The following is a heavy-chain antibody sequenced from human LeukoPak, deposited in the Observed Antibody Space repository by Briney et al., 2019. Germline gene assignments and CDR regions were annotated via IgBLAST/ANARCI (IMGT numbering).Heavy chain of an antibody. D-gene: IGHD3-10*01. CDR3: ARVTYWELVWFDP. CDR2: IYYSGST. CDR1: GGSISSSSYY. J-gene: IGHJ5*02. Sequence: PSETLSLTCTVSGGSISSSSYYWGWIRQPPGKGLEWIGSIYYSGSTYYNPSLKSRVTISVDTSKNQFSLKLSSVTAADTAVYYCARVTYWELVWFDPWGQGTLVTVSS. V-gene: IGHV4-39*07.